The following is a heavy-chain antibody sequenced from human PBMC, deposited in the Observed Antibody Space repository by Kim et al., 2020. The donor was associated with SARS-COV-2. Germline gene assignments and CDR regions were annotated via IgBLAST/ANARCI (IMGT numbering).Heavy chain of an antibody. CDR3: ARRRSHYDSSGLYYYFDY. J-gene: IGHJ4*02. V-gene: IGHV4-39*01. Sequence: TTRVTISVDTSKNQFSLKLSSVTAADTAVYYCARRRSHYDSSGLYYYFDYWGQGTLVTVSS. D-gene: IGHD3-22*01.